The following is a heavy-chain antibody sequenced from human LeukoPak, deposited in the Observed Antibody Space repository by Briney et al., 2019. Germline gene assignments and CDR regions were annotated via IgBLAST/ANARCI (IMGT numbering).Heavy chain of an antibody. J-gene: IGHJ4*02. D-gene: IGHD4-17*01. V-gene: IGHV3-7*01. CDR1: GFTFSNSW. CDR2: SNADGSEE. Sequence: GGSLRLSCVDSGFTFSNSWMSWVRQAPGRGLEWVATSNADGSEEFYVESVKGRFTISRNNARNSLFLHMDSLRAEDTAVYYCARDRAYGTFDYGGQGTLVTVSS. CDR3: ARDRAYGTFDY.